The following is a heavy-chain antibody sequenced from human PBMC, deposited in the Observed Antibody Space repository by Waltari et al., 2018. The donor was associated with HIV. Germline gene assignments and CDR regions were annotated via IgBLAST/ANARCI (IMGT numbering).Heavy chain of an antibody. D-gene: IGHD1-26*01. V-gene: IGHV2-5*01. CDR2: IYWNDGR. CDR3: AHIHGYYYNAEVGAFDT. J-gene: IGHJ3*02. Sequence: QITLKQSGPTLVKPTQTLTLTCTFSGFSLSTTGVGLGWIRQPPGKALEWLAVIYWNDGRRYSPSLRNRLIITKDTSKNQVVLTMTDMDPVDTATYFCAHIHGYYYNAEVGAFDTWGQGTMVTVSS. CDR1: GFSLSTTGVG.